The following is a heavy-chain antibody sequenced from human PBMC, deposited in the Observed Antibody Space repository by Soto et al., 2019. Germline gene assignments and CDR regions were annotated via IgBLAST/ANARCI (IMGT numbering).Heavy chain of an antibody. J-gene: IGHJ4*02. CDR2: IYYSGRT. CDR1: GESISSSSYY. Sequence: SETLSLTCIVSGESISSSSYYWGWIRQPPGKGLEWIGSIYYSGRTYYNPSLKSRVTISIDTSKNQFSLKLSSVTATDTAVYYCARQRTTVVTQAYFDHWGQGALVTVS. V-gene: IGHV4-39*01. CDR3: ARQRTTVVTQAYFDH. D-gene: IGHD2-21*02.